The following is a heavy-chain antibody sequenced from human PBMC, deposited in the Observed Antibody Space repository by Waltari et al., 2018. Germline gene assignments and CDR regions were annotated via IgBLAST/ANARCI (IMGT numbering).Heavy chain of an antibody. V-gene: IGHV3-23*01. CDR2: ISGSGGST. Sequence: EVQLLESGGGLVQPGGSLRLSCAASGFTFSSYAMSWVRQAPGKGLEWVSAISGSGGSTYYADSVKGRFTISRDNSKNTLYLQMNSLRAEDTAVYYCAKVAERDYGVSRGAFDIWGQGTMVTVSS. J-gene: IGHJ3*02. CDR3: AKVAERDYGVSRGAFDI. D-gene: IGHD4-17*01. CDR1: GFTFSSYA.